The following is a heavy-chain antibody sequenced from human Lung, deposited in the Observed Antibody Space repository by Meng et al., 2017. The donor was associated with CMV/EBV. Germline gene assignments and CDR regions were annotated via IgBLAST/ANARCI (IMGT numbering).Heavy chain of an antibody. CDR2: IYYSGST. D-gene: IGHD2-2*01. V-gene: IGHV4-59*01. CDR1: GGSISSYY. Sequence: GSLRLXCPVSGGSISSYYWSWIRQPPGKGLEWIGYIYYSGSTNYNPSLKSRVTISVDTSKNQFSLKLSSVTAADTAVYYCARDCSSTSCLDAFDIWGQGXMVTVSS. CDR3: ARDCSSTSCLDAFDI. J-gene: IGHJ3*02.